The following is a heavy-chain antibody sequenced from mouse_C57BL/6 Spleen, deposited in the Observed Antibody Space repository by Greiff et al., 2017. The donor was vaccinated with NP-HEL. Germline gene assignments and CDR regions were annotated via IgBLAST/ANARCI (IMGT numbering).Heavy chain of an antibody. V-gene: IGHV5-9-1*02. CDR1: GFTFSSYA. Sequence: EVKLVESGEGLVKPGGSLKLSCAASGFTFSSYAMSWVRQTPEKRLEWVAYISSGGDYIYYADTVKGRFTISRDNDRNTLYLQMSSLKSDDTAMYYCTRPITTVPAMDYWGQGTSVTVSS. J-gene: IGHJ4*01. CDR3: TRPITTVPAMDY. CDR2: ISSGGDYI. D-gene: IGHD1-1*01.